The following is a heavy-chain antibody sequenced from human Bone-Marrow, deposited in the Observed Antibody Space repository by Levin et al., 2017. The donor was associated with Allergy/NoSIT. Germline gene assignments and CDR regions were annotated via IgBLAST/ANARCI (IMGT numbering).Heavy chain of an antibody. CDR1: GGTFSYYA. J-gene: IGHJ4*02. D-gene: IGHD1-26*01. Sequence: SVKVSCKASGGTFSYYAITWVRQAPGQGLEWMGGIIPMFGTANYAQKFLGRVTITADESTTTAYMDLSSLRSEDTAVYYCARGILGATLDYWGQGTLVTVSS. V-gene: IGHV1-69*13. CDR2: IIPMFGTA. CDR3: ARGILGATLDY.